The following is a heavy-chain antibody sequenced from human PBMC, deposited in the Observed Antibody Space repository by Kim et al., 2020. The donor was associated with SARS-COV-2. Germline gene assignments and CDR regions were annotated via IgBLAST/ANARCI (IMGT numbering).Heavy chain of an antibody. D-gene: IGHD6-13*01. Sequence: GESLKISCKGSGYSFTSYWIGWVRQMPGKGLEWMGIIYPGDSDTRYSPSFQGQVTISADKSISTAYLQWSSLKASDTAMYYCASGYSSSWSRYGMDVWGQGTTVTVSS. CDR3: ASGYSSSWSRYGMDV. CDR2: IYPGDSDT. J-gene: IGHJ6*02. V-gene: IGHV5-51*01. CDR1: GYSFTSYW.